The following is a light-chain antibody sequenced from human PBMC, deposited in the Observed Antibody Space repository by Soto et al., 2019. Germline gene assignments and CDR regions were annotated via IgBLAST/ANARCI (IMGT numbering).Light chain of an antibody. CDR2: GAS. J-gene: IGKJ1*01. CDR1: QSVSSN. V-gene: IGKV3-15*01. Sequence: EIVMTQSPATLSVSPGERATLSCRASQSVSSNLVWYQQKPGQAPRLLIYGASTRATGIPARFGGSRSGTEFTLTISSLQSEDFAVYYCQQYNNWPWTFGQGTKVEIK. CDR3: QQYNNWPWT.